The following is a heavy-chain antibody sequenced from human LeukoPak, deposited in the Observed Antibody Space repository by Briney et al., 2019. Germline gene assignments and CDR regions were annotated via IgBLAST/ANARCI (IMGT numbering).Heavy chain of an antibody. Sequence: GGSLRLSCAASGFTFSSYAMSWVRQAPGKGLEWVSIISGSGGSTYDADSVKGRFTISRDNSKNTLYLQMNSLRAEDTAVYYCAKNDGSAFDIWGQGTMLTVSS. CDR3: AKNDGSAFDI. V-gene: IGHV3-23*01. J-gene: IGHJ3*02. CDR2: ISGSGGST. CDR1: GFTFSSYA. D-gene: IGHD1-1*01.